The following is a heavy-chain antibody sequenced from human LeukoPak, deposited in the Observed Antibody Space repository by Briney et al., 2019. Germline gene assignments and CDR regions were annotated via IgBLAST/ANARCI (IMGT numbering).Heavy chain of an antibody. CDR1: GFTVSSNY. V-gene: IGHV3-53*01. CDR3: ATLGYCSSTSCRGDY. CDR2: IYSGGST. Sequence: PGGSLRLSCAASGFTVSSNYMSWVRQAPGKGLEWVSVIYSGGSTYYADSVKGRFTISRDNSKNTLYLQVNSLRAEDTAVYYCATLGYCSSTSCRGDYWGQGTLVTVSS. D-gene: IGHD2-2*01. J-gene: IGHJ4*02.